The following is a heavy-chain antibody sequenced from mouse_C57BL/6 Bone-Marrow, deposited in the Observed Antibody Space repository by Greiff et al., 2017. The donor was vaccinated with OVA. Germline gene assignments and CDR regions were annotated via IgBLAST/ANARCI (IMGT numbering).Heavy chain of an antibody. CDR1: GFTFTDYY. Sequence: EVQLVESGGGLVQPGGSLSLSCAASGFTFTDYYMSWVRQPPGKALEWLGFIRNKANGYTTEYSASVKGRFTISRDNSQSILYLQMNALRAEDSATYYCARYRGYYDYFDYWGQGTTLTVSS. V-gene: IGHV7-3*01. CDR3: ARYRGYYDYFDY. CDR2: IRNKANGYTT. J-gene: IGHJ2*01. D-gene: IGHD2-3*01.